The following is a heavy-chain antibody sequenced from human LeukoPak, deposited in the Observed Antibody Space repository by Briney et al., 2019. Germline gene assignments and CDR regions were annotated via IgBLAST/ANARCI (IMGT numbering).Heavy chain of an antibody. CDR3: AKDQRGYDRPIDY. CDR1: GFTFSLYA. CDR2: ISGSGGYT. V-gene: IGHV3-23*01. Sequence: PGRSLRLSCAASGFTFSLYAMSWVRQAPGKGLEWVSAISGSGGYTDYADSVKGRFTISRDNSKNTLYVQMNSLRAEDTAVYYCAKDQRGYDRPIDYWGQGTLVTVSS. J-gene: IGHJ4*02. D-gene: IGHD5-12*01.